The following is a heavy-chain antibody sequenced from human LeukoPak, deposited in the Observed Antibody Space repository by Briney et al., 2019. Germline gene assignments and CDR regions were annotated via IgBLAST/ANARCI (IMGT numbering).Heavy chain of an antibody. J-gene: IGHJ4*02. CDR2: IYTSGST. V-gene: IGHV4-61*02. Sequence: SETLSLTCTVSGGSLNSGSYYWSWIRQPAGKGLEWIGRIYTSGSTNYNPSLKSRVTISVDTSKNQFSLKLSSVTAADTAVYYCARTVRDYYDSSGYYHSYYFDYWGQGTLVTVSS. CDR3: ARTVRDYYDSSGYYHSYYFDY. CDR1: GGSLNSGSYY. D-gene: IGHD3-22*01.